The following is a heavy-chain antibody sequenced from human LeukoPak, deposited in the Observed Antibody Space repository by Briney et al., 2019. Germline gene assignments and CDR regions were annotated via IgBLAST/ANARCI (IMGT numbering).Heavy chain of an antibody. CDR2: ISSSRSYI. J-gene: IGHJ5*02. CDR3: ARDLRAGGSCSNWFDP. Sequence: GGSLRLSCAASGFTFSSYSMNWVRQAPGKGLEWVSSISSSRSYIYYADSVKGRFTIPRDNAKNSLYLQMNSLRAEDTAVYYCARDLRAGGSCSNWFDPWGQGTLVTVSS. CDR1: GFTFSSYS. D-gene: IGHD2-15*01. V-gene: IGHV3-21*01.